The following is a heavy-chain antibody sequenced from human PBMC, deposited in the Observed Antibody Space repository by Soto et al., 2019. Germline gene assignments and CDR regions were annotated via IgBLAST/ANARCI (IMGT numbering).Heavy chain of an antibody. CDR1: GYTFTGYY. D-gene: IGHD6-6*01. V-gene: IGHV1-2*02. CDR2: INPNSGGT. J-gene: IGHJ5*02. CDR3: ARAPNPYSSSSGWFDP. Sequence: ASVKVSCKASGYTFTGYYMHWVRQAPGQGLEWMGWINPNSGGTNYAQKFQGRVTMTRDTPISTAYMELSRLRSDDTAVYYCARAPNPYSSSSGWFDPWGQGTLVTVSS.